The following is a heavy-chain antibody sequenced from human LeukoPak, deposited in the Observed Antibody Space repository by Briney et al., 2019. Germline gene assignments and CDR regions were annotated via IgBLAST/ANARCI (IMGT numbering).Heavy chain of an antibody. V-gene: IGHV5-51*01. CDR3: ARRDYYDSRTSTRAAFDM. CDR2: IYPGDSET. J-gene: IGHJ3*02. Sequence: GESLQISCKGSGSSFTNYWIGWVRQLPGKGLEWMGMIYPGDSETIYSPSFQGQVTISADNSISTAYLQWSNLKASDTAIYYCARRDYYDSRTSTRAAFDMWGQGTMVTVSS. CDR1: GSSFTNYW. D-gene: IGHD3-22*01.